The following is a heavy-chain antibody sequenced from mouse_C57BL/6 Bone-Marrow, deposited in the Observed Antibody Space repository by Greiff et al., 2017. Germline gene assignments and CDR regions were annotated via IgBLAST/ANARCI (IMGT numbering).Heavy chain of an antibody. J-gene: IGHJ3*01. D-gene: IGHD1-1*02. CDR3: TYYYAWFAY. CDR1: GFNIKDDY. Sequence: EVQLQQSGAELVRPGASVKLSCTASGFNIKDDYMHWVKQRPEQGLEWIGWIDPENGDTEYASKFQGKATITPDTSSNTAYLQLSSLTTEDTAVYYCTYYYAWFAYWGQGTLVTVSA. CDR2: IDPENGDT. V-gene: IGHV14-4*01.